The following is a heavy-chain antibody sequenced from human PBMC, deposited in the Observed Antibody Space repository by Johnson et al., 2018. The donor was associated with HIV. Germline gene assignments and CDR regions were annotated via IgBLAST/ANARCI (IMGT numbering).Heavy chain of an antibody. J-gene: IGHJ3*02. CDR3: AKGGGLLSAVDI. CDR1: GFTFSSYG. D-gene: IGHD2-2*01. V-gene: IGHV3-30*02. CDR2: IRYDGSNK. Sequence: VQLVESGGGVVQPGGSLRLSCAASGFTFSSYGMHWVRQAPGKGLEWVAFIRYDGSNKYYADSVKGRFTISRDNSKNTLYLQMNSLRAEDTAVYYCAKGGGLLSAVDIWGQGTMVTVSS.